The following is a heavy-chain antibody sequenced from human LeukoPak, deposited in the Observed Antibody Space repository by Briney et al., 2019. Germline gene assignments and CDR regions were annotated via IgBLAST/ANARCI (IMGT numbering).Heavy chain of an antibody. Sequence: SETLSLACTVSGGSMSGYYWSWIRQPPGKGLEWIGYIFSSGSSNFNPSLKSRVTISVDTSRNQFSLRLSSVTAADTAVYSCARRSKLGYYFDSWGQGILVTVSS. V-gene: IGHV4-59*08. CDR1: GGSMSGYY. D-gene: IGHD3-16*01. CDR3: ARRSKLGYYFDS. J-gene: IGHJ4*02. CDR2: IFSSGSS.